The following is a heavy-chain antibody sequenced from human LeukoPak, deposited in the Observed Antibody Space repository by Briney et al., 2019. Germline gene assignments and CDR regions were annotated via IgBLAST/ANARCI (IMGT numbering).Heavy chain of an antibody. Sequence: SVKVSCKASGGTFSSYAISLVRQAPGQGLEWMGGIIPIFGTANYAQKFQGRVTITTDESTSTAYMELSSLRSEDTAVYYCASVDTAMATDAFDIWGQGTMVTVSS. CDR1: GGTFSSYA. J-gene: IGHJ3*02. CDR2: IIPIFGTA. V-gene: IGHV1-69*05. CDR3: ASVDTAMATDAFDI. D-gene: IGHD5-18*01.